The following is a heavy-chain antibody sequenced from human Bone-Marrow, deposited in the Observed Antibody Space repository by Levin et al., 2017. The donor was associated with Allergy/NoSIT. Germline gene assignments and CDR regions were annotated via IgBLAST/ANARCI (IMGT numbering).Heavy chain of an antibody. CDR2: ISSSGSTI. D-gene: IGHD3-3*01. CDR3: ARGVGFWSGYLDDAFDI. CDR1: GFTFSSYE. J-gene: IGHJ3*02. V-gene: IGHV3-48*03. Sequence: QTGGSLRLSCAASGFTFSSYEMNWVRQAPGKGLEWVSYISSSGSTIYYADSVKGRFTISRDNAKNSLYLQMNSLRAEDTAVYYCARGVGFWSGYLDDAFDIWGQGTMVTVSS.